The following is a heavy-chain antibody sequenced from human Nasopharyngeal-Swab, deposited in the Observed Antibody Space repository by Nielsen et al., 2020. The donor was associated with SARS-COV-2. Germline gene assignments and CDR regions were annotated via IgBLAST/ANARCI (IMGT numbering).Heavy chain of an antibody. CDR2: IGTAGDT. D-gene: IGHD1-7*01. Sequence: GGSLRLSCAASGFTFSSYDMHWVRQATGKGLEWVSAIGTAGDTYYPGSVKGRFTISRENAENSLYLQMNSLRAGDTAVYYCAREGKTTRYGMDVWGQGTTVTVSS. CDR3: AREGKTTRYGMDV. V-gene: IGHV3-13*04. CDR1: GFTFSSYD. J-gene: IGHJ6*02.